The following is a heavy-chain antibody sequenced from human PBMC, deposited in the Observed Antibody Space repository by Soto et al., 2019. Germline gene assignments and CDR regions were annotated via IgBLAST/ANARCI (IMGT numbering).Heavy chain of an antibody. CDR2: IYHSGST. CDR3: ARVGYCSGGSCYSGDSSGFDY. CDR1: GGSVSGGSYY. J-gene: IGHJ4*02. Sequence: PSETLSLTCTVSGGSVSGGSYYWSWIRRPPGKRLEWIGYIYHSGSTYYNPSLKSRVTISVDTSKNQFSLKLSSVTAADTAVYYCARVGYCSGGSCYSGDSSGFDYWGQGTLVTVSS. V-gene: IGHV4-61*01. D-gene: IGHD2-15*01.